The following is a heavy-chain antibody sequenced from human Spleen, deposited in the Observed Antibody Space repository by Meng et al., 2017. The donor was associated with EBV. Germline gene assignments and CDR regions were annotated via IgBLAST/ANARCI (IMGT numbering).Heavy chain of an antibody. V-gene: IGHV4-4*03. Sequence: VHLQGSGPALGKPPGTLSIPSAVSGGSISSSNWWSWVRQPPGKGLEWIGEIYHSGSTNYNPSLKSRVTISVDKSKNQFSLKLSSVTAADTAVYYCARVYVDTGFDYWGQGTLVTVSS. CDR3: ARVYVDTGFDY. J-gene: IGHJ4*02. D-gene: IGHD5-18*01. CDR2: IYHSGST. CDR1: GGSISSSNW.